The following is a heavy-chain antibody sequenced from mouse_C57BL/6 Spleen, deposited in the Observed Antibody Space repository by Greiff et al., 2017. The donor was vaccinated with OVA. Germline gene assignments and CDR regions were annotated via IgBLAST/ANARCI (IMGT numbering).Heavy chain of an antibody. Sequence: EVKLMESGPGLVKPSQSLSLTCSVTGYSITSGYYWNWIRQFPGNKLEWMGYISYDGSNNYNPSLKNRISITRDTSKNQFFLKLNSVTTEDTATYYCARKDYGSSMDYWGQGTSVTVSS. CDR2: ISYDGSN. D-gene: IGHD1-1*01. J-gene: IGHJ4*01. V-gene: IGHV3-6*01. CDR1: GYSITSGYY. CDR3: ARKDYGSSMDY.